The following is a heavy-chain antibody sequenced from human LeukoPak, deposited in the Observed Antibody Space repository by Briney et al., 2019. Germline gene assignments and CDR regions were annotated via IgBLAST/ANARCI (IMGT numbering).Heavy chain of an antibody. CDR2: INHSGST. V-gene: IGHV4-34*01. CDR3: ARGRGEVAATKAYYGMDV. J-gene: IGHJ6*02. D-gene: IGHD1-26*01. Sequence: SETLSLTCAVYGGSFSGYYWSWIRQPPGKGLEWIGEINHSGSTNYNPSLKSRVTISVDTSKNQFSLKLSSVTAADTAVYYCARGRGEVAATKAYYGMDVWGQGTTVTVSS. CDR1: GGSFSGYY.